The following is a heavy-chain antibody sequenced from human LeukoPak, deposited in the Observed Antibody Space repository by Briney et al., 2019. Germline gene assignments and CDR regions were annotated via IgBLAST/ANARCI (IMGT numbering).Heavy chain of an antibody. Sequence: SETLSLTCTVSGASISTHYWSWLRQPPGKELEWIAYLRDTESTKDNPSLKSRVALSADTSKNQFSLRPTSVTAADTAIYYCATLKRGSVFGYFNFWGQGLLVTVSS. CDR2: LRDTEST. J-gene: IGHJ4*02. CDR1: GASISTHY. V-gene: IGHV4-59*11. CDR3: ATLKRGSVFGYFNF. D-gene: IGHD3-3*01.